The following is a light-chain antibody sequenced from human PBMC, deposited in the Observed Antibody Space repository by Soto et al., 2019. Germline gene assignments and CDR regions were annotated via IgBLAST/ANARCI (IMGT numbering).Light chain of an antibody. CDR2: DDR. CDR1: SIGRKS. J-gene: IGLJ2*01. V-gene: IGLV3-21*02. Sequence: SYELTQPTSVSVDPGQTARITCGGSSIGRKSVHWYQQKPGQAPVVVVYDDRDRPSGIPERFSGYNSGNTATLTISMVEAGDEADYYCQLWDSNIDHVVFSGGTKLTFL. CDR3: QLWDSNIDHVV.